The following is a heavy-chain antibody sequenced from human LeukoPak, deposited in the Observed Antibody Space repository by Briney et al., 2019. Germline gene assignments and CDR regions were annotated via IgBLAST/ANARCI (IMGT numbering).Heavy chain of an antibody. CDR3: ARGSSTGSYYFDY. V-gene: IGHV1-2*02. J-gene: IGHJ4*02. CDR2: INPNSGGT. Sequence: GASVKVSCKASGYTFTSYYMHWVRQAPGQGLEWMGWINPNSGGTNYAQKFQGRVTMTRDTSISTAYMELSRLRSDDTAVYYCARGSSTGSYYFDYWGQGTLVTVSS. D-gene: IGHD3-10*01. CDR1: GYTFTSYY.